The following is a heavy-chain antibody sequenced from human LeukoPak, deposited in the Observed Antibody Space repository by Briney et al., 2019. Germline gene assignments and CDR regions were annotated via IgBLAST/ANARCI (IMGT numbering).Heavy chain of an antibody. CDR1: GYTFTGCY. CDR2: INPNSGGT. J-gene: IGHJ4*02. D-gene: IGHD3-3*01. CDR3: ARSRTYDFWSGYYDAHFDY. Sequence: ASVKVSCKASGYTFTGCYMRWVRQAPGQGLEWMGWINPNSGGTNYAQKFQGWVTMTRDTSISTAYMELSRLRSDDTAVYYCARSRTYDFWSGYYDAHFDYWGQGTLVTVSS. V-gene: IGHV1-2*04.